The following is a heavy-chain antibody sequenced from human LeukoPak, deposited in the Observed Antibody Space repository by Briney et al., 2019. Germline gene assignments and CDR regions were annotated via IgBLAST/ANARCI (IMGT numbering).Heavy chain of an antibody. CDR1: GFPSITAW. CDR3: STDGNY. V-gene: IGHV3-15*06. Sequence: GGSLGLSCLASGFPSITAWMSWVRQAPGKGLEWVGRIKETTYGGTTYYAAPVKGRFTISRDDSKNTLYLHMDNLKVEDTGVYFCSTDGNYWGQGTLVAVS. CDR2: IKETTYGGTT. J-gene: IGHJ4*02. D-gene: IGHD2/OR15-2a*01.